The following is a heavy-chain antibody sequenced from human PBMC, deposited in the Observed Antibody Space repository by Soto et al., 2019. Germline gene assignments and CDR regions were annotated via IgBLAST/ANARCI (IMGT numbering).Heavy chain of an antibody. V-gene: IGHV4-39*07. J-gene: IGHJ4*02. CDR3: ARTLKVMQWLPNFDY. CDR2: IYYSGST. Sequence: SETLSLTCTVSGGSISSSSYYWGWIRQPPGKGLEWIGSIYYSGSTYYNPSLKSRVTISVDTSKNQFSLKLISVTAADTAVYYCARTLKVMQWLPNFDYWGQGTLVTVSS. CDR1: GGSISSSSYY. D-gene: IGHD6-19*01.